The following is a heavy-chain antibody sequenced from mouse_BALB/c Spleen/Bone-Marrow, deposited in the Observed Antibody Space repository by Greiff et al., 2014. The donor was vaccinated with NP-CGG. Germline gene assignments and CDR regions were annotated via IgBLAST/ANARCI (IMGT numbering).Heavy chain of an antibody. CDR2: IDPANGNT. V-gene: IGHV14-3*02. J-gene: IGHJ3*01. D-gene: IGHD1-1*01. Sequence: EVQLQQSGAELVKPGASVKLSCTASGFNIKDTYMQWVKQRPEQGLEWIGRIDPANGNTKYDPKFQGKATITADTSSNTAYLQLSSLTSEDTAVYYCASYYYGSSSFAYWGQGTLVTVSA. CDR1: GFNIKDTY. CDR3: ASYYYGSSSFAY.